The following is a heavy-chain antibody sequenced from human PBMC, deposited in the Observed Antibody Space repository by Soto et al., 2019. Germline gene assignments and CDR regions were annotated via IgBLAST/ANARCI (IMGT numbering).Heavy chain of an antibody. Sequence: ASVKVSCKASGYTFTSYGISWVRQAPGQGLEWMGWISAYNGNTNYAQKLQGRVTMTTDTSTSTAYMELRSLRSDDTAVYYCARGDSSSWNGDGNWFDPWGQGTLVTVSS. J-gene: IGHJ5*02. CDR2: ISAYNGNT. D-gene: IGHD6-13*01. V-gene: IGHV1-18*01. CDR1: GYTFTSYG. CDR3: ARGDSSSWNGDGNWFDP.